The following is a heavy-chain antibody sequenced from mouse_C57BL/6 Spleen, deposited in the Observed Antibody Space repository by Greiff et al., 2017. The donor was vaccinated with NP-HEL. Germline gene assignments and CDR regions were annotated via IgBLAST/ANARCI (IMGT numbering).Heavy chain of an antibody. CDR2: IDPEDGDT. CDR1: GFNIKDYY. V-gene: IGHV14-1*01. J-gene: IGHJ4*01. D-gene: IGHD2-3*01. Sequence: VQLQQSGAELVRPGASVKLSCTASGFNIKDYYMHWVKQRPEQGLEWIGRIDPEDGDTEYAPKFQGKATMTADTSSNTAYLQLSSLTSEDTAVYYCTADGYPYAMDYWGQGTSVTVSS. CDR3: TADGYPYAMDY.